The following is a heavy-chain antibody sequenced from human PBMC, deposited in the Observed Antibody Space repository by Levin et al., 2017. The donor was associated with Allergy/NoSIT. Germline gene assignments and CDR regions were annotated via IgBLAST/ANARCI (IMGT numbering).Heavy chain of an antibody. Sequence: ESLKISCKGSGYSFPSYWIGWVRQMPGKGLAWMGIIYPGDSATTYSPSFQGQVTISADKSISTAYLQWSSLKASDSAMYYCARLEGIAVPGTAGWIHWGQGTLVTVSS. CDR3: ARLEGIAVPGTAGWIH. J-gene: IGHJ4*02. V-gene: IGHV5-51*01. CDR1: GYSFPSYW. CDR2: IYPGDSAT. D-gene: IGHD6-19*01.